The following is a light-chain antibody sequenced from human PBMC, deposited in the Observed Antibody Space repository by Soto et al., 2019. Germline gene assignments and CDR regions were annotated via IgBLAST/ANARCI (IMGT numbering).Light chain of an antibody. CDR1: QSVSSSY. Sequence: EIVLTQSPGTLSLSPGERATLSCRAXQSVSSSYLAWYQQKPGQAPRLXFYGASSRATGIPDRFSGSGSGTDFTLTISRLEPEDFAVYYCQQYGSSPPITFGQGTRLEIK. CDR3: QQYGSSPPIT. J-gene: IGKJ5*01. CDR2: GAS. V-gene: IGKV3-20*01.